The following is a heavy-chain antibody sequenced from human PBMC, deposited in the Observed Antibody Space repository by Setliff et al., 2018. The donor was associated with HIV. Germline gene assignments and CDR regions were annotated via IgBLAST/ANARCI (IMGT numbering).Heavy chain of an antibody. CDR3: ARGREWELSSWFDP. Sequence: GGSLRLSCAASGFTFNNYWMHWVRQVPGKGLVWISHINSDGSNKFYADTVKGRFIISRDSSKNTLSLQMNSLRPEDTAVYYCARGREWELSSWFDPWGQGTLVTVSS. J-gene: IGHJ5*02. V-gene: IGHV3-74*01. D-gene: IGHD1-26*01. CDR1: GFTFNNYW. CDR2: INSDGSNK.